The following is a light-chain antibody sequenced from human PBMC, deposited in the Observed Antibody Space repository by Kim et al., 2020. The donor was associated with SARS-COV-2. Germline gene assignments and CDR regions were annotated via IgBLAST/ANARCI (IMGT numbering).Light chain of an antibody. J-gene: IGKJ3*01. Sequence: FVGDRVTITCRASQGLSTWLAWYRLRPGKAPELLIYAASDLQGGVPSRFTGGGSGTHFTLTINSLQPEDFATYYCQQSYSLPLTFGPGTKVEIK. CDR1: QGLSTW. CDR2: AAS. V-gene: IGKV1-12*01. CDR3: QQSYSLPLT.